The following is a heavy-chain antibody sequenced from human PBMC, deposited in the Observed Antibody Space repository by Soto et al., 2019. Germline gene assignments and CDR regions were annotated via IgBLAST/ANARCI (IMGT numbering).Heavy chain of an antibody. D-gene: IGHD3-10*01. Sequence: PSETLSLTCTVSGGSISSSSYYWGWIRQPPGKGLEWIGSIYYSGSTYYNPSLKSRVTISVDTSKNQFSLKLSSVTAADTAVYYCAAGYYYGSGRPLDAFDIWGQGTMVTVSS. CDR1: GGSISSSSYY. CDR3: AAGYYYGSGRPLDAFDI. CDR2: IYYSGST. V-gene: IGHV4-39*01. J-gene: IGHJ3*02.